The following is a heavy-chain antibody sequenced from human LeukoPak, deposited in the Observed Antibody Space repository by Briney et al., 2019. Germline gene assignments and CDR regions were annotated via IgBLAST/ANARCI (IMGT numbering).Heavy chain of an antibody. CDR3: ARDNAPIAAAGIDY. V-gene: IGHV4-61*02. CDR1: GVSISSGSYY. J-gene: IGHJ4*02. D-gene: IGHD6-13*01. CDR2: MYTSGST. Sequence: PSETLSLTCTVSGVSISSGSYYWSWIRQPAGQGLEYIGRMYTSGSTNYNPSLKSQVTISVDTSKNQFSLKLSSVTAADTAVYYCARDNAPIAAAGIDYWGQGTLVTVSS.